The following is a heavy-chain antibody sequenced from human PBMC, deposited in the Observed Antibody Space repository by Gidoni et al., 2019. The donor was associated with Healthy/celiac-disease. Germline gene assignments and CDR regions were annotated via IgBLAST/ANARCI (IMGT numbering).Heavy chain of an antibody. CDR3: TRVIMITFGGVPPGYYYGMDV. CDR1: GFPFSGSA. CDR2: IRSKANSYAT. D-gene: IGHD3-16*01. V-gene: IGHV3-73*02. Sequence: EVQLVESGGGLVQPGGSLKLSCAASGFPFSGSAMHGVRQASGKGLEWVGRIRSKANSYATAYAASVKGRFTISRDDSKNTAYLQMNSLKTEDTAVYYCTRVIMITFGGVPPGYYYGMDVWGQGTTVTVSS. J-gene: IGHJ6*02.